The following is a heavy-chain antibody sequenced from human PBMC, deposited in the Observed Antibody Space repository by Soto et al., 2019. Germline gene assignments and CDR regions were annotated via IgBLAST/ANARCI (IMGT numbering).Heavy chain of an antibody. CDR1: GYTLTTYY. D-gene: IGHD1-26*01. CDR2: IDPIGRTT. Sequence: RASVKVSCKASGYTLTTYYIHWVRQAPGQGLEWMGIIDPIGRTTNYAQKFQDRVTMTRDTSTNTVYMQLSGLRFEDTAMYYCATNVGSTVGPDFDYWGQGTLVTVSS. V-gene: IGHV1-46*01. CDR3: ATNVGSTVGPDFDY. J-gene: IGHJ4*02.